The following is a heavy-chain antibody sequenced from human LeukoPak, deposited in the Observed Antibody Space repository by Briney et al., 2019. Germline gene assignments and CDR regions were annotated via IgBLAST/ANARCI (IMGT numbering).Heavy chain of an antibody. J-gene: IGHJ4*02. CDR1: GFTFSSYW. V-gene: IGHV3-7*01. Sequence: GGSLRLSCAASGFTFSSYWMSWVRQAPGKGLEWVANIKQDGSEKYYVDSVKGPFTLSRATAKNSLYLQMNRLRPEDTAVYYCARVDDILTGYSLDYWGQGTLVTVSS. D-gene: IGHD3-9*01. CDR2: IKQDGSEK. CDR3: ARVDDILTGYSLDY.